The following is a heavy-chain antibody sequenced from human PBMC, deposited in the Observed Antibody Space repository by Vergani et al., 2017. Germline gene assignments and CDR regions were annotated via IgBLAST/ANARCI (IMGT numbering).Heavy chain of an antibody. V-gene: IGHV3-23*01. CDR1: GFTFSSYA. Sequence: EVQLLESGGGLVQPGGSLRLSCAASGFTFSSYAMSWVRQAPGKGLEWVSAISGSGGSTYYADSVKGRFTISRDNSKNTLYLQMNSLRAEDTAVYYCAKGSDSPELRFLEGLPTRYYYYGMDVWGQGTTVTVSS. CDR2: ISGSGGST. D-gene: IGHD3-3*01. J-gene: IGHJ6*02. CDR3: AKGSDSPELRFLEGLPTRYYYYGMDV.